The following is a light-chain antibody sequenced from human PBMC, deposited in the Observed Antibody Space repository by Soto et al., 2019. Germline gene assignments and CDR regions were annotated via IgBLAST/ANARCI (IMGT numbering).Light chain of an antibody. Sequence: EIVLTQSPATLSLSPGERATLSCRARQSVSSYLAWYQQKPGQAPRLLIYDASNRATSIPARFSGSGSGPDFTLTISSLEPDDFAVYYCQRRSNWPLVTFGQGTRLEIK. J-gene: IGKJ5*01. CDR1: QSVSSY. CDR2: DAS. V-gene: IGKV3-11*01. CDR3: QRRSNWPLVT.